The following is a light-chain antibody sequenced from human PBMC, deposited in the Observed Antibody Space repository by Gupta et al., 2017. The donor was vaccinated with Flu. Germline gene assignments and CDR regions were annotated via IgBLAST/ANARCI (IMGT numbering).Light chain of an antibody. V-gene: IGLV4-69*01. CDR1: SGHSSYA. CDR2: LNSDGSH. J-gene: IGLJ3*02. CDR3: QTWGTGIGV. Sequence: VKLTCTLSSGHSSYAIAWHQQQPEKGPRYLMKLNSDGSHSKGDGIPDRFSGSSSGAERYLTISSLQSEDEADYYCQTWGTGIGVFGGGTKLTVL.